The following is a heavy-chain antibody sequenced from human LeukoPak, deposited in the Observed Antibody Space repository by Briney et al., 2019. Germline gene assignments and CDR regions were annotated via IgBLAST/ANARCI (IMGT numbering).Heavy chain of an antibody. Sequence: SETLSLTCTVSGGSISSYYWSWIRQPPGKGLEWIGYIYYSGSTNYNPSLKSRVTISVDTSKNQFSLKLSSVTAADTAVYYCASTSRGNGYGPYYYYYGMDVWGQGTTVTVSS. CDR2: IYYSGST. V-gene: IGHV4-59*08. D-gene: IGHD5-18*01. J-gene: IGHJ6*02. CDR3: ASTSRGNGYGPYYYYYGMDV. CDR1: GGSISSYY.